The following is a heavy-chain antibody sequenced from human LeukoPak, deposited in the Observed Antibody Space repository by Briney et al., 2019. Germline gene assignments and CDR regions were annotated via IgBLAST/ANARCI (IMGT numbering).Heavy chain of an antibody. CDR2: IYYSGGT. V-gene: IGHV4-59*12. CDR1: GGSISSYY. D-gene: IGHD3-10*01. CDR3: AKDLPGAMVPGIIGH. Sequence: SETLSLTCTVSGGSISSYYWSWIRQPPGKGLEWIGYIYYSGGTNYNPSLKSRVTISVDTSKNQFSLKLSSVTAADTAVYYCAKDLPGAMVPGIIGHWGQGTLVTVSS. J-gene: IGHJ4*02.